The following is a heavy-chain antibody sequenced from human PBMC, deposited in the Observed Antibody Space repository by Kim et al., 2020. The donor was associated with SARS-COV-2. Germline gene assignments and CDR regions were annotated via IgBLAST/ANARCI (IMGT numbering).Heavy chain of an antibody. V-gene: IGHV5-10-1*01. CDR2: IDPTDSES. CDR3: ATEGLLALSS. J-gene: IGHJ4*02. D-gene: IGHD2-15*01. Sequence: GASLKISCKGSGYYFPDYRINWVRQMPGKGLQWLGRIDPTDSESNYSPSFQGHVTISLDKSVNTAFLQWSSLQASDTAMYYCATEGLLALSSWGEGTLVTVSS. CDR1: GYYFPDYR.